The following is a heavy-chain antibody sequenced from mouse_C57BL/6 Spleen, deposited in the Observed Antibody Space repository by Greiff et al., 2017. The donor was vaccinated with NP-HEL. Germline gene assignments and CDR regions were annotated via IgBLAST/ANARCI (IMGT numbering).Heavy chain of an antibody. CDR1: GYTFTSYG. D-gene: IGHD2-3*01. CDR3: ARSDGQPRDWYFDV. V-gene: IGHV1-81*01. CDR2: IYPRSGNT. J-gene: IGHJ1*03. Sequence: VHLVESGAELARPGASVKLSCKASGYTFTSYGISWVKQRTGQGLEWIGEIYPRSGNTYYNEKFKGKATLTADKSSSTAYMELRSLTSEDSAVYFCARSDGQPRDWYFDVWGTGTTVTVSS.